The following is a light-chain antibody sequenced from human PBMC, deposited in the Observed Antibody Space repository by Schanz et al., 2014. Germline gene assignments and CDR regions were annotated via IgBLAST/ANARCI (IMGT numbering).Light chain of an antibody. CDR2: WAS. CDR3: QQYYSTPFT. Sequence: DIVMTQSPDSLAVSLGERATINCKSSQSLLYSSHNKNYLAWYQHKPGQPPKLLIYWASTRESGVPDRFSGSGSGTDFTLTISSLQAEDVAVYYCQQYYSTPFTFGPGTKVDIK. V-gene: IGKV4-1*01. J-gene: IGKJ3*01. CDR1: QSLLYSSHNKNY.